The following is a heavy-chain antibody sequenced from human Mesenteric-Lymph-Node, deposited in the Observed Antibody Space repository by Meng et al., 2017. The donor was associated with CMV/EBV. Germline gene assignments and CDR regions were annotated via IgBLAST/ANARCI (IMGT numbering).Heavy chain of an antibody. D-gene: IGHD2/OR15-2a*01. Sequence: ASVKVSCKTSGYTFTGYYLHWVRQAPGQGLEWVGWMNPKSGGTKYAPKFQGRVSMTRDTSIDTAYMELSGLRSDDTAVYFCARDVLAIYANRYWGQGTLVTVSS. CDR2: MNPKSGGT. J-gene: IGHJ4*02. CDR3: ARDVLAIYANRY. V-gene: IGHV1-2*02. CDR1: GYTFTGYY.